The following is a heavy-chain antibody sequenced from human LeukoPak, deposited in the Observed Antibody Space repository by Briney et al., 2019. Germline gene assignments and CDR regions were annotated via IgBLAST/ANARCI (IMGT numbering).Heavy chain of an antibody. D-gene: IGHD6-13*01. V-gene: IGHV4-34*01. CDR3: AREVTNSSSSRPFSY. CDR1: GGSFSGYY. J-gene: IGHJ4*02. CDR2: INHSGST. Sequence: SETLSLTCAVYGGSFSGYYWSWIRQPPGKGLEWIGEINHSGSTNYNPSLKSRVTISVDTSKNQFYLKLSSVTAADTAVYYCAREVTNSSSSRPFSYWGQGTLVTVSS.